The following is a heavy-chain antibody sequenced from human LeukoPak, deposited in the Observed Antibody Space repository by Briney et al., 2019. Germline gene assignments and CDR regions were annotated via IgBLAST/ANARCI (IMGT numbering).Heavy chain of an antibody. D-gene: IGHD3-9*01. J-gene: IGHJ4*02. Sequence: AVPVSCKASGGTFSSHVMLRLGQAPAPAREWTGWINPNRVGTNYAQKSQGRVTITRDTSTSTAYMEQNRLTSDDTAVYYCARAGLGYDILSGWSTHCFDHWGQGTLVTVSS. V-gene: IGHV1-2*02. CDR2: INPNRVGT. CDR1: GGTFSSHV. CDR3: ARAGLGYDILSGWSTHCFDH.